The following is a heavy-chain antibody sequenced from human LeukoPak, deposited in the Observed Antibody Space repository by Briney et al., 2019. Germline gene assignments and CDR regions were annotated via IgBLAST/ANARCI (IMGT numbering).Heavy chain of an antibody. CDR2: ISGSGDNT. V-gene: IGHV3-23*01. CDR1: GFTFSTYV. J-gene: IGHJ4*02. CDR3: AKGSGYDIDFDY. D-gene: IGHD5-12*01. Sequence: GGSLRLSCAASGFTFSTYVMSWVRQAPGKGLEWVSGISGSGDNTYYADSVKGRFTISRDNSKNTLYLQMNSLRAEDTAVYYCAKGSGYDIDFDYWGQGTLVSVSS.